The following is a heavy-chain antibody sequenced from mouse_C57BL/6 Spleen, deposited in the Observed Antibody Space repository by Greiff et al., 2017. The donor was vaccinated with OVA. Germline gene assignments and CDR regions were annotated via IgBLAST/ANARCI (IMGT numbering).Heavy chain of an antibody. Sequence: VQLQQSGAELVRPGTSVKVSCKASGYAFTNYLIEWVKQRPGQGLEWIGVINPGSGGTNYNEKFKGKATLTADKSSSTAYMQLSSLTSEDSAVYFCARGYYGSSLMDYWGQGTSVTVSS. CDR2: INPGSGGT. D-gene: IGHD1-1*01. V-gene: IGHV1-54*01. CDR3: ARGYYGSSLMDY. CDR1: GYAFTNYL. J-gene: IGHJ4*01.